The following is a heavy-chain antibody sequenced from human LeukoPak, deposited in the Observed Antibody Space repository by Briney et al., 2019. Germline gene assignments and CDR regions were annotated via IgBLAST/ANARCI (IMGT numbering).Heavy chain of an antibody. Sequence: GVSLRLSCAASGFTFSCYAMSWVRQAPGKGLEWVSAISGSGGSTYYADSVKGRFTISRDNSKNTLYLQMNSLRAEDTAVYYCAKARAVAGIPPFDYWDQGTLVTVSS. V-gene: IGHV3-23*01. D-gene: IGHD6-19*01. CDR3: AKARAVAGIPPFDY. CDR2: ISGSGGST. CDR1: GFTFSCYA. J-gene: IGHJ4*02.